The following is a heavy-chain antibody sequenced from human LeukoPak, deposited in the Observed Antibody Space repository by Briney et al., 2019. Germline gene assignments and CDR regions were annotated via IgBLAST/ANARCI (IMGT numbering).Heavy chain of an antibody. D-gene: IGHD1-14*01. J-gene: IGHJ4*02. CDR1: GFTFSNYG. CDR2: IRYDGNNK. Sequence: GSLRLSCGASGFTFSNYGMLWVRQAPGKGLDWVAFIRYDGNNKLYADSVKGRSTISRDNSKNTLYLHINSLRAEDTAVYYCVKDNPLDYWGQGTLVIVSS. V-gene: IGHV3-30*02. CDR3: VKDNPLDY.